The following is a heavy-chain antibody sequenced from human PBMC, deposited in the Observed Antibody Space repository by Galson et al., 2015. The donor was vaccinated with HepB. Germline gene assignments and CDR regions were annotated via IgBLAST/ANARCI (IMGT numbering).Heavy chain of an antibody. J-gene: IGHJ4*02. CDR2: ISGSGGST. Sequence: SLRLSCAASGFTFSSYAMSWVRQAPGKGLEWVSAISGSGGSTYYADSVKGRFTISRDNSKNTLYLQMNSLRAEDTAVYYCAKRKGGSGSYPKDPSIFDYWGQGTLVTVSS. CDR1: GFTFSSYA. CDR3: AKRKGGSGSYPKDPSIFDY. D-gene: IGHD3-10*01. V-gene: IGHV3-23*01.